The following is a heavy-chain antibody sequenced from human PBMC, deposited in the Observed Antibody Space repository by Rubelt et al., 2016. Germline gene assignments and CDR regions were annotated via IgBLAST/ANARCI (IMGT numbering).Heavy chain of an antibody. V-gene: IGHV4-31*03. CDR3: ARQALYCTNGVCHCDY. CDR1: GGSISSGGYY. CDR2: IYYSGST. D-gene: IGHD2-8*01. J-gene: IGHJ4*02. Sequence: QVQLQESGPGLVKPSQTLSFTCTVSGGSISSGGYYWSWIRQHPGKGLEWIGYIYYSGSTYYNPSRRGRVTISVDTSKNQFSLKLSSVTAADTAVYYCARQALYCTNGVCHCDYWGQGTLVTVSS.